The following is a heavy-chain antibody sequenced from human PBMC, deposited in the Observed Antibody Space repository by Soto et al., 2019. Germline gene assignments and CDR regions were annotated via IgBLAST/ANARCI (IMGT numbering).Heavy chain of an antibody. Sequence: GGSLRLSCAASGFTFSSYWMHWVRQAPGKGLVWVSRINSDGSSTSYTESVKGRFTISRDNAKNTLYLQMNSLRAEDTAVYYCARYRLWDSSFDYRGQGLLVTVS. V-gene: IGHV3-74*01. CDR2: INSDGSST. J-gene: IGHJ4*02. D-gene: IGHD1-26*01. CDR3: ARYRLWDSSFDY. CDR1: GFTFSSYW.